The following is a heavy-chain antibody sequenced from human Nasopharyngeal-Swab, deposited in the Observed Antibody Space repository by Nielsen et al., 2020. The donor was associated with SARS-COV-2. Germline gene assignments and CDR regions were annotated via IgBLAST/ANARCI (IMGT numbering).Heavy chain of an antibody. D-gene: IGHD3-3*01. J-gene: IGHJ5*02. V-gene: IGHV7-4-1*02. CDR3: ARDEKSQGIFGVVISGQWWFDP. CDR1: GYTFTSYA. Sequence: ASVKVSCKASGYTFTSYAMNWVRQAPGQGLEWMGWINTNTGNPTYAQGFTGRFVFSLDTSVRTAYLQISSLKAEDTAVYYCARDEKSQGIFGVVISGQWWFDPWGQGTLVTVSS. CDR2: INTNTGNP.